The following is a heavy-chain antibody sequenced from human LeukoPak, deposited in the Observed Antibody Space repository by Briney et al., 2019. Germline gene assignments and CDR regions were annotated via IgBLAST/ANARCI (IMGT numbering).Heavy chain of an antibody. Sequence: ASVKVSCKTSGYTFTSYGVSWVRQAPGQGLERMGWIGTHNGNTNYAQKFQGRVIMTTDTSTSTAYMELMSRRSDDTAVFYCARDGGGGGGYFDYWGQGTLVIVSS. CDR3: ARDGGGGGGYFDY. D-gene: IGHD4-23*01. J-gene: IGHJ4*02. V-gene: IGHV1-18*01. CDR2: IGTHNGNT. CDR1: GYTFTSYG.